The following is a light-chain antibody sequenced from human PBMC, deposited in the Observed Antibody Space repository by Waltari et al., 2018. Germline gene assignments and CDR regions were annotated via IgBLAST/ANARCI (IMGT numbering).Light chain of an antibody. V-gene: IGLV2-23*02. CDR3: CSYVQKDIWL. J-gene: IGLJ3*02. Sequence: QSALTQPASVSGAPGQSITISCSAVTGIGGNSDFVSWNQHHPGKVPKLLIYEVIKRPPDISDRFTGAKSGNTASLSISGLQADDEAEYYCCSYVQKDIWLFGRGTKVTVL. CDR2: EVI. CDR1: TGIGGNSDF.